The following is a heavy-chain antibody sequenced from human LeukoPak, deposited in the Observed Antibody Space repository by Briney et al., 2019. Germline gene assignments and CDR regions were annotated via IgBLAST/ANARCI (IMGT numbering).Heavy chain of an antibody. CDR3: ARAPSASTVTTGGFDY. D-gene: IGHD4-11*01. CDR1: GGSFSDYY. J-gene: IGHJ4*02. CDR2: LDHSGPT. V-gene: IGHV4-34*01. Sequence: KPSETLSLTCVVYGGSFSDYYWSWIRQPPGKGLEWIGELDHSGPTNYNPSLKSRVTISVDTSKKQFSLKLTSVTAADTAVYYCARAPSASTVTTGGFDYWGQGTLVTVSS.